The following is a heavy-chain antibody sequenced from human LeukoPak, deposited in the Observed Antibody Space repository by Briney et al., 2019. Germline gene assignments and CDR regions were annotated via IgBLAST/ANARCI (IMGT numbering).Heavy chain of an antibody. CDR1: GDSISSSYYY. J-gene: IGHJ4*02. V-gene: IGHV4-39*01. Sequence: PSETLSLTCTVSGDSISSSYYYWVWIRQPPGKGLEWIGSIYYSGSTYYNPSLKSRVTISVDTSKNQFSLKLSSVTAADTAVYYCARLTWIQLWQARYYFDYWGQGTLVTVSS. D-gene: IGHD5-18*01. CDR2: IYYSGST. CDR3: ARLTWIQLWQARYYFDY.